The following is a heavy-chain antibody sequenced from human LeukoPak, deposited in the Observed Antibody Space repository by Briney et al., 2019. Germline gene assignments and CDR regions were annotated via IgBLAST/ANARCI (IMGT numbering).Heavy chain of an antibody. CDR3: ARVAGGHYYYYYMDV. J-gene: IGHJ6*03. D-gene: IGHD3-10*01. V-gene: IGHV3-7*01. CDR2: IKQDGSEK. CDR1: GFTFSSYW. Sequence: GGSLRLSCAASGFTFSSYWMSWVRQAPGKGLEWVANIKQDGSEKYYVDSVKGRFTISRDNAKNSLYLQMNSLRAEDTAVYYCARVAGGHYYYYYMDVWGKGTTVTVSS.